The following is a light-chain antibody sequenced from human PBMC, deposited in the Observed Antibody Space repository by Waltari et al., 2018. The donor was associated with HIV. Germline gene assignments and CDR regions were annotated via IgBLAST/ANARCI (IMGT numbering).Light chain of an antibody. CDR1: YSNIGSNT. CDR2: NND. CDR3: ASWDDKLDGWV. Sequence: QSLLPQPPSASGTPGQRVTISCSGSYSNIGSNTVNWHQQLPGSAPRALIYNNDRRPSGVPDRCAGSKSGTSAALAISGLQSEDQGDYYCASWDDKLDGWVFGGGTRLTVL. J-gene: IGLJ3*02. V-gene: IGLV1-44*01.